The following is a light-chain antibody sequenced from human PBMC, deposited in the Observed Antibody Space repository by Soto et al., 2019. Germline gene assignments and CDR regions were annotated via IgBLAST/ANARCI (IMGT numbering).Light chain of an antibody. Sequence: SYELTQPPSVSVAPGKTATITCGGNNIGSNSVHWYQQKAGRAPVLVISYDSDRPSGIPERFSGSNSGNTATLTISRVEAGDEADYYCQVRDSSTDHVVFGGGTKLTVL. CDR2: YDS. V-gene: IGLV3-21*04. CDR1: NIGSNS. CDR3: QVRDSSTDHVV. J-gene: IGLJ2*01.